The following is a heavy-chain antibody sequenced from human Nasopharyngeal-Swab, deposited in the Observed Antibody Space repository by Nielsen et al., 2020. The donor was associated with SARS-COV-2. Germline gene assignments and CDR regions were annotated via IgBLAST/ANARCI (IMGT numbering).Heavy chain of an antibody. D-gene: IGHD3-16*02. CDR2: IIAIFGTA. CDR3: ARNPVDYDYVWGSYRYRTFDY. V-gene: IGHV1-69*06. CDR1: GYTFTTYN. Sequence: SVKVSCKASGYTFTTYNVHWVRQAPGQGLEWMGGIIAIFGTANYAQKFQGRVTITADKSTSTAYMELSSLRSEDTAVYYCARNPVDYDYVWGSYRYRTFDYWGQGTLVTVSS. J-gene: IGHJ4*02.